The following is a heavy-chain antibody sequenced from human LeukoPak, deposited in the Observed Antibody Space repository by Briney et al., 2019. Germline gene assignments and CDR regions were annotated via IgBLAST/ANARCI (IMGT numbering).Heavy chain of an antibody. CDR3: TTAPSGYAYMNGWHLDY. D-gene: IGHD5-18*01. J-gene: IGHJ4*02. CDR2: IKRKSDGETT. V-gene: IGHV3-15*01. CDR1: GFGFSYAW. Sequence: GGSLRLSCASSGFGFSYAWMSGARQAPGKGPEWIGRIKRKSDGETTDYAAPVKGRFTISRDDSKNTLFLQMNSLKTEDTAFYYCTTAPSGYAYMNGWHLDYWGQGALVTVSS.